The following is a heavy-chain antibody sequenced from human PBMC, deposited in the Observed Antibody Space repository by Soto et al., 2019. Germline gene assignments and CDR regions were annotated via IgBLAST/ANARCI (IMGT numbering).Heavy chain of an antibody. CDR2: MNPNSGNT. V-gene: IGHV1-8*01. Sequence: ASVKVSCKASGYTFTSYDINWVRQATGQGLEWMGWMNPNSGNTGYAQKFQGRVNMTRNTSISTAYMELSSLRSEDTAVYYCARGPYYDILTGYYWPDYYYMDVWGKGTTVTVSS. CDR3: ARGPYYDILTGYYWPDYYYMDV. CDR1: GYTFTSYD. J-gene: IGHJ6*03. D-gene: IGHD3-9*01.